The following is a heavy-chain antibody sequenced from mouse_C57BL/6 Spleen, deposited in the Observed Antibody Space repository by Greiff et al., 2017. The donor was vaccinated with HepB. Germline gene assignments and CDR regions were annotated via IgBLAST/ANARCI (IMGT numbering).Heavy chain of an antibody. Sequence: EVQLQQSGPELVKPGASVKISCKASGYTFTDYYMNWVKQSHGKSLEWIGDINPNNGGTSYNQKFKGKATLTVDKSSSTAYMELRSLTSEDSAVYYCAREGDYAYAMDYWGQGTSVTVSS. J-gene: IGHJ4*01. CDR3: AREGDYAYAMDY. CDR2: INPNNGGT. CDR1: GYTFTDYY. V-gene: IGHV1-26*01. D-gene: IGHD2-4*01.